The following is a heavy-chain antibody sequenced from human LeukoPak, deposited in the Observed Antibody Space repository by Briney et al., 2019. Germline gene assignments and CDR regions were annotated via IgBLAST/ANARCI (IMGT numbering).Heavy chain of an antibody. CDR2: ISVDGNNK. CDR3: AKDLRGYSSAWLDY. Sequence: GRPLRRSCVNSGFTFSSYVMHWVRQAPGKGLECVAVISVDGNNKNYGDSVKGRFTISRDNSKNTLFLQMNSLRAEDTAVYYCAKDLRGYSSAWLDYWGQGTLVIVSS. V-gene: IGHV3-30*18. D-gene: IGHD6-19*01. J-gene: IGHJ4*02. CDR1: GFTFSSYV.